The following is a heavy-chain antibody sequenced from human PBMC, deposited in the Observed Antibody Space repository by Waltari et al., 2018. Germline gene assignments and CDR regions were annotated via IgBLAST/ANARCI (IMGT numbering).Heavy chain of an antibody. Sequence: QLQLQESGPGLVKPSGTLSLRCAGSAESVTNNYWWIWFRQSTQKGPEWIGQVRGIGRTNYHPSFASRVAMSVDTSNNDVSLRMTSATAADTAVYYCARDRGRGLYLDTWGPGTLVAVS. V-gene: IGHV4-4*02. D-gene: IGHD2-15*01. CDR2: VRGIGRT. CDR3: ARDRGRGLYLDT. CDR1: AESVTNNYW. J-gene: IGHJ5*02.